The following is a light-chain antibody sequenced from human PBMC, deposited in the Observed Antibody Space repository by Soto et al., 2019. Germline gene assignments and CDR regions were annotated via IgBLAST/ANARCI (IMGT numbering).Light chain of an antibody. CDR2: AAS. CDR1: QSVSDS. CDR3: QQYYSIPVT. Sequence: DIQMTQSPSSLSASVGDRVTITCRANQSVSDSLNWYQQKPGKAPNLLIYAASSLQSGVPSRFSGSGSGTDFTLTISSLQPEDFATYYCQQYYSIPVTFGGGTKVDIK. V-gene: IGKV1-39*01. J-gene: IGKJ4*01.